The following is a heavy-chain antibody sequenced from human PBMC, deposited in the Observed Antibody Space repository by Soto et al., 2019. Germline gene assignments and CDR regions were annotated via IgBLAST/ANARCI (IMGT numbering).Heavy chain of an antibody. J-gene: IGHJ6*02. Sequence: GASVKVSCKASGFTFTSSAVQWVRQARGQRLEWIGWIVVGSGNTNYAQKFQERVTITRDMSTSTAYMELSSLRSEDTAVYYCAADIGFLEWLSYYGMDVWGQGTTVTVSS. V-gene: IGHV1-58*01. CDR1: GFTFTSSA. D-gene: IGHD3-3*01. CDR3: AADIGFLEWLSYYGMDV. CDR2: IVVGSGNT.